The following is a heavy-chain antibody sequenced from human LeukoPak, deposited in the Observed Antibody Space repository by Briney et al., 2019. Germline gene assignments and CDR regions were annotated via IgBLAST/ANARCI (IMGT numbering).Heavy chain of an antibody. Sequence: ASVKVSCKASGYTFTRNALNWVRQAPGQGLDWMGWINPNTGNPTYAQGFTGRFVFSLDTSVSTAYLRITSLKAEDTAVYYCARTYYDFWSGYHKFDYWGQGTLVTVSS. CDR3: ARTYYDFWSGYHKFDY. CDR1: GYTFTRNA. D-gene: IGHD3-3*01. J-gene: IGHJ4*02. CDR2: INPNTGNP. V-gene: IGHV7-4-1*02.